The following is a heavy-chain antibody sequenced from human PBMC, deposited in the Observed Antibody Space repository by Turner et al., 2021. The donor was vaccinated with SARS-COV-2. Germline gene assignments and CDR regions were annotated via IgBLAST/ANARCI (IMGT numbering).Heavy chain of an antibody. J-gene: IGHJ6*02. V-gene: IGHV4-39*01. CDR3: ARLMDTAMDYYGTDV. Sequence: QLQLQESGPGLVKPSETLSLPCTVSGGSISSSSYYWGWIRQPPGKGLEWIGNIDYSGSAYYNPSLKSRVTISVDPSKNQFSLKLTSVTAADTAVYYCARLMDTAMDYYGTDVWGQGTTVTVSS. D-gene: IGHD5-18*01. CDR1: GGSISSSSYY. CDR2: IDYSGSA.